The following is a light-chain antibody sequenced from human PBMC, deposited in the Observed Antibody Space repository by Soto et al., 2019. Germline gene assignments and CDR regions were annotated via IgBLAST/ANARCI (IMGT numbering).Light chain of an antibody. CDR2: RAS. CDR3: QESYSILWGT. J-gene: IGKJ1*01. CDR1: QSINNY. Sequence: DIQMPHASSSLSASLWARVTITCRTSQSINNYLNWYQQKPGKAPKNLIYRASSLQSGVPLRFSGSGSGTDFTLTISSLQPEDYATYYCQESYSILWGTCGQGTKVDIK. V-gene: IGKV1-39*01.